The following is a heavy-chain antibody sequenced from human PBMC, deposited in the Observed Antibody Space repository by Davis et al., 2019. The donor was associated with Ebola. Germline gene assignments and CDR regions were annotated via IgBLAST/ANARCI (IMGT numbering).Heavy chain of an antibody. D-gene: IGHD5-18*01. CDR3: ATDTAMVLFDY. CDR2: INHSGST. CDR1: GGSFSGYY. J-gene: IGHJ4*02. Sequence: MPSETLSLTCAVYGGSFSGYYWSWIRQPPGKGLEWIGEINHSGSTNYNPSLKSRVTISVDTSKNQFSLRLSSVTAADTAVYYCATDTAMVLFDYWGQGTLVTVSS. V-gene: IGHV4-34*01.